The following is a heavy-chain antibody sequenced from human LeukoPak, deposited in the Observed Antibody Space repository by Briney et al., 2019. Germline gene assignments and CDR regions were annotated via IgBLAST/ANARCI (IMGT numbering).Heavy chain of an antibody. D-gene: IGHD6-13*01. CDR2: INPNSGGT. V-gene: IGHV1-2*02. CDR1: GYTFTGHY. J-gene: IGHJ4*02. Sequence: ASVKVSRKASGYTFTGHYMHWVRQAPGQGLEWMGWINPNSGGTNYAQKFQGRVTMTRDTSISTAYMELSRLRSDDTAVYYCARPNHAISIAADRTLDYWGQGTLVTVSS. CDR3: ARPNHAISIAADRTLDY.